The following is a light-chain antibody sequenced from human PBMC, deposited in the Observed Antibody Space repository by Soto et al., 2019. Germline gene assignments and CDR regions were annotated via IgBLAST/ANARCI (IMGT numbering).Light chain of an antibody. V-gene: IGKV3-20*01. Sequence: EIVLTQSPGTLSLSPGERATLSCRASQSVSSSYLAWYQQKPGQAPRLLIYGASSRATGIPDRFSGSGSGXXXXXXXSRLEPEDFAVYYCQQYGSSPRRTFGQGTKVEIK. CDR3: QQYGSSPRRT. CDR2: GAS. J-gene: IGKJ1*01. CDR1: QSVSSSY.